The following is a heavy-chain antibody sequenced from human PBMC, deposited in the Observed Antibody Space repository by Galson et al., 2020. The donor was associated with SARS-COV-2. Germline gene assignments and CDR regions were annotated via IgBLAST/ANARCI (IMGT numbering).Heavy chain of an antibody. CDR2: IYWDDDK. D-gene: IGHD2-21*01. CDR1: VFSLSTSGVG. V-gene: IGHV2-5*02. J-gene: IGHJ3*02. Sequence: SGPTLVKPTQTLTLTCTFSVFSLSTSGVGVGWIRQPPGKALEWLALIYWDDDKRYSPSLKSRLTITKDTSKNQVVLTMTNMDPVDTATYYCAHRLQPPCETIYAFDIWGQGTMVTVSS. CDR3: AHRLQPPCETIYAFDI.